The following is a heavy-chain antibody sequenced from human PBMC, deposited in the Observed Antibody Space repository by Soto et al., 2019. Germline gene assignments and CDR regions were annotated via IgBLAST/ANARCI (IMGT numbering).Heavy chain of an antibody. D-gene: IGHD3-3*01. Sequence: QVTLKESGPVLVKPTETLTLTCTVSGFSLSNTRMGVSWIRQSPGKALEWLAHIFSNDQKSYTTSLKIRLTISQDTAKSQVVLTLTNMDSVDTATYFCARTRSAYNFWSGGYDYWGRGTLVTVSS. V-gene: IGHV2-26*01. CDR2: IFSNDQK. CDR1: GFSLSNTRMG. CDR3: ARTRSAYNFWSGGYDY. J-gene: IGHJ4*02.